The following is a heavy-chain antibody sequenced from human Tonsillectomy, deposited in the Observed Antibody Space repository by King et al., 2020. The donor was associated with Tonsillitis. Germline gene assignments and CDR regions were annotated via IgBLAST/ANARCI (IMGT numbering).Heavy chain of an antibody. CDR2: MYTNGET. V-gene: IGHV4-61*02. D-gene: IGHD3-16*01. CDR1: GESIRSGRHY. CDR3: AAGQQPMGLDC. J-gene: IGHJ4*02. Sequence: VQLQESGPGLVKPSQTLSLTCSVSGESIRSGRHYWSWIRQPAGKGLEWIGRMYTNGETNYNPSLKSRVTISLDPSKNQFSLYLPSVTATDTAVYYCAAGQQPMGLDCWGQGTLVTVSS.